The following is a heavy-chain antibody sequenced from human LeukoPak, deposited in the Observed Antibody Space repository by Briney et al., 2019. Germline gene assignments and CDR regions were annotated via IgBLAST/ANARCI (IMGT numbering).Heavy chain of an antibody. CDR1: GGSISSYY. Sequence: PSETLSLTCTVSGGSISSYYWSWIRQPAGKGLEWIGRIYTSGSTNYNPSLKSRVTISVDTSKNQFSLKLSSVTAADTAVYYCARAPAFYCGGDCSIEKDDAFDIWGQGTMVTVSS. V-gene: IGHV4-4*07. J-gene: IGHJ3*02. CDR3: ARAPAFYCGGDCSIEKDDAFDI. CDR2: IYTSGST. D-gene: IGHD2-21*01.